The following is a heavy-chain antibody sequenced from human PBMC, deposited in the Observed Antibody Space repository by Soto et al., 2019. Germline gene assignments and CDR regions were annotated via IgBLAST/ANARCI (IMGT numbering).Heavy chain of an antibody. Sequence: SETLSLTCTVSGGSISSGGYYWSWIRQHPGKGLEWIGYIYYSGSTYYNPSLKSRVTISVDTSKNQFSLKLSSVTAADTVVYYCARGILTGTRPFDYWGQGTLVTVSS. CDR2: IYYSGST. J-gene: IGHJ4*02. CDR1: GGSISSGGYY. D-gene: IGHD1-7*01. V-gene: IGHV4-31*03. CDR3: ARGILTGTRPFDY.